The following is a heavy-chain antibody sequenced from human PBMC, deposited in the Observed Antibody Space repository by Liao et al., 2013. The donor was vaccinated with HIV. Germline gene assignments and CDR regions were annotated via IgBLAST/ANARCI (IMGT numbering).Heavy chain of an antibody. CDR3: VGDGYNYYFDY. D-gene: IGHD5-24*01. CDR1: GGSFSGYY. Sequence: QVQLQQWGAGLLKPSETLSLTCAVYGGSFSGYYWSWIRQPPGKGLEWIGEINHSGSTNYNPSLKSRVTISVDTSKNQFSLKLSSVTAADTAVYYCVGDGYNYYFDYWGQGTLVTVSS. J-gene: IGHJ4*02. CDR2: INHSGST. V-gene: IGHV4-34*01.